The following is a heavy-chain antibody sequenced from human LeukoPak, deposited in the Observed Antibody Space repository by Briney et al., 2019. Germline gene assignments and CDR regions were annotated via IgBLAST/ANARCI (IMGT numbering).Heavy chain of an antibody. CDR2: IYHSGYTSYHSVNT. CDR1: GGSISSVCYS. Sequence: SQTLSLTCAVSGGSISSVCYSWSWIRQPPGQGLVWISYIYHSGYTSYHSVNTYYSPSLKTRVTISVDKSKNQFSLNLISVTAADTAVYYCARLHSGHDKRFDYWGQGTLVTVSS. J-gene: IGHJ4*02. V-gene: IGHV4-30-2*01. D-gene: IGHD5-12*01. CDR3: ARLHSGHDKRFDY.